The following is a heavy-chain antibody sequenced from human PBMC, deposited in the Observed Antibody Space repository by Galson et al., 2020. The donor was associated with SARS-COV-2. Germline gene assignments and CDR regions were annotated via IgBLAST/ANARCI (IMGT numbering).Heavy chain of an antibody. D-gene: IGHD3-16*01. CDR2: TSAYNGNT. J-gene: IGHJ5*02. V-gene: IGHV1-18*04. Sequence: ASVKVSCKASGYTFTSYGISWVRQAPGQGLEWMAWTSAYNGNTTYAQKLQGRVTMTTDTSTTTAYMKLRSLKSDDTAGYYCGRDPVDLWGWFDTWGQGTLVTVSS. CDR1: GYTFTSYG. CDR3: GRDPVDLWGWFDT.